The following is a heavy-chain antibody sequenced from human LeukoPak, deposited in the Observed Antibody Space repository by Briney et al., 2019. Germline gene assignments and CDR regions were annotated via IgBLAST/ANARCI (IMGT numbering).Heavy chain of an antibody. CDR3: ARWGYDSSGYYYIGAFDI. V-gene: IGHV4-59*01. Sequence: SETLSLTCAVYGGSFSGYYWSWIRQPPGKGLEWIGYIYYSGSTNYNPSLKSRVTISVDTSKNQFSLKLSSVTAADTAVYYCARWGYDSSGYYYIGAFDIWGQGTMVTVSS. J-gene: IGHJ3*02. CDR1: GGSFSGYY. D-gene: IGHD3-22*01. CDR2: IYYSGST.